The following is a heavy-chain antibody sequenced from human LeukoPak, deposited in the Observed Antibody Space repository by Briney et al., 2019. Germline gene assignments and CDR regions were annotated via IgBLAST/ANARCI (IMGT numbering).Heavy chain of an antibody. Sequence: GRSLRLSCAASGFTFSSYGMHWVRQAPGKGLEWVAVIWYDGSNKYYADSVKGRFTISRDNSKNTLYLQMNSLRAEDTAVYYCACANEGMVINYWGQGTLVTVSS. CDR2: IWYDGSNK. D-gene: IGHD3-3*01. CDR1: GFTFSSYG. J-gene: IGHJ4*02. V-gene: IGHV3-33*01. CDR3: ACANEGMVINY.